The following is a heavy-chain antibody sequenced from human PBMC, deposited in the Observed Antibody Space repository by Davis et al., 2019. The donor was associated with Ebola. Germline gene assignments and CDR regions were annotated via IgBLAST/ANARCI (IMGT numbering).Heavy chain of an antibody. D-gene: IGHD3-3*01. J-gene: IGHJ4*02. CDR1: GFTFRSYA. Sequence: GESLKISCAASGFTFRSYAMSWVRQAPGKGLEWVLAISGSGGSTYYADSVKGRFTISRDNSKNTLYLQMNSLRAEDTAVYYCAKDPRHTSYDFWSGYWGSAVDYWGQGTLVTVSS. CDR2: ISGSGGST. CDR3: AKDPRHTSYDFWSGYWGSAVDY. V-gene: IGHV3-23*01.